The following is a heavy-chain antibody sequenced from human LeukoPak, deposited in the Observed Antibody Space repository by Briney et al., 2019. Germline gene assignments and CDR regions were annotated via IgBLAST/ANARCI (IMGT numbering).Heavy chain of an antibody. CDR1: GFTFRNYW. D-gene: IGHD5-24*01. CDR2: INNDGSTT. Sequence: QPGGSLRLSCAASGFTFRNYWMHWVRQAPGKGLVWVSCINNDGSTTDYADSVKGRFTISRDNAKNTLYLQMNSLRAEDTAVYYCARPTYDGYPGGVEAFDIWGQGTMVTVSS. V-gene: IGHV3-74*01. J-gene: IGHJ3*02. CDR3: ARPTYDGYPGGVEAFDI.